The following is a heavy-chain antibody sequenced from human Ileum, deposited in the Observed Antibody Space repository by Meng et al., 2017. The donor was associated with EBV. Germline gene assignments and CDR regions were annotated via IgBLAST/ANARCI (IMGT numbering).Heavy chain of an antibody. J-gene: IGHJ4*02. CDR2: INHSGST. CDR1: GWSFSGYY. D-gene: IGHD3-10*01. Sequence: QVQRKEWGEGVWNPSESSLLSGGVYGWSFSGYYWSWIRQPPGKGLEWIGEINHSGSTNYNPSLKSRVTISVDKSKNQFSLKLSSVTAADTAVYYCARGNKVSDRGFDYWGQGTLVTVSS. V-gene: IGHV4-34*01. CDR3: ARGNKVSDRGFDY.